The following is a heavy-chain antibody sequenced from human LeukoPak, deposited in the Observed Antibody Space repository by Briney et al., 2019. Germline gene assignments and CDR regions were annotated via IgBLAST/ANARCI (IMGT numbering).Heavy chain of an antibody. CDR1: GFTFNSYS. CDR3: ARDKDQYSGYDSGLFDY. J-gene: IGHJ4*02. Sequence: GGSLRLSCAASGFTFNSYSMNWFRQAPGKGLEWVSSISSSSRFIYYADSVKGRFTISRDNAKKSLYLQMNSLRAEDTAVYYCARDKDQYSGYDSGLFDYWGQGTLVTVSS. V-gene: IGHV3-21*01. CDR2: ISSSSRFI. D-gene: IGHD5-12*01.